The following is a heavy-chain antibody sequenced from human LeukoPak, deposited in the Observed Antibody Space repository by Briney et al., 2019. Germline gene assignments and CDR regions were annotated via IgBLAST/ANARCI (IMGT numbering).Heavy chain of an antibody. CDR3: ATPITTVVTPFTGRG. D-gene: IGHD4-23*01. J-gene: IGHJ4*02. CDR2: ISSSSSYI. CDR1: GFTFSSYA. V-gene: IGHV3-21*01. Sequence: GGSLRLSCAASGFTFSSYAMSWVRQAPGKGLEWVSSISSSSSYIYYADSVKGRFTISRDNAKNSLYLQMNSLRAEDTAVYSCATPITTVVTPFTGRGWGQGTLVTVSS.